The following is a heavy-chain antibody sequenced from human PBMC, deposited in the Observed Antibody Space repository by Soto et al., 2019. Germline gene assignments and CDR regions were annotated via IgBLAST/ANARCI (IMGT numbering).Heavy chain of an antibody. CDR3: ANIAPLYYDILTGYVRDAFDI. J-gene: IGHJ3*02. CDR1: GFTFSSYA. V-gene: IGHV3-23*01. CDR2: ISGSGGST. Sequence: GGSLRLSCAACGFTFSSYAMSWVRQAPGKGLEWVSAISGSGGSTYYADSVKGRFTISRDNSKNTLYLQMNSLRAEDTAVYYCANIAPLYYDILTGYVRDAFDIWGQGTMVTVSS. D-gene: IGHD3-9*01.